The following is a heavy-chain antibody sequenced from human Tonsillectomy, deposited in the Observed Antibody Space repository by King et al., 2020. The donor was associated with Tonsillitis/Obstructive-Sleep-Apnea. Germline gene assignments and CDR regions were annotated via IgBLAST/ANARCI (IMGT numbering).Heavy chain of an antibody. CDR1: GGSISSGGYY. CDR3: ARGPWYYDILTGYYRGYYMDV. Sequence: PLQESGPGLVKPSQTLSLTCTVSGGSISSGGYYWRWIRPHPGKGLEWIGYIYYSGSTYYNPSLKSLVTISVDTSKNQFSLKLSSVTAADTAVYYCARGPWYYDILTGYYRGYYMDVWGKGTTVTVSS. J-gene: IGHJ6*03. D-gene: IGHD3-9*01. V-gene: IGHV4-31*01. CDR2: IYYSGST.